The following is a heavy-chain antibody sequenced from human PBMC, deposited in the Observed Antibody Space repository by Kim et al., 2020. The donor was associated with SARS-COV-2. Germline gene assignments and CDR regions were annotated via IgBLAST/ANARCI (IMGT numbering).Heavy chain of an antibody. Sequence: YAEPVKGRFTITRDNSKNTLYLQMNSLRAEDTAVYYCAKNWNHHLTYMDVWGQGTTVTVSS. D-gene: IGHD1-1*01. CDR3: AKNWNHHLTYMDV. V-gene: IGHV3-23*01. J-gene: IGHJ6*02.